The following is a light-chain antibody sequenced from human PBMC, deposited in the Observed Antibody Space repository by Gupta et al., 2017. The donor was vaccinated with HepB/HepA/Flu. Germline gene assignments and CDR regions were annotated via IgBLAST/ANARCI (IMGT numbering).Light chain of an antibody. CDR1: FSNIGRNN. CDR2: SNN. CDR3: AAWHDSPIGYV. J-gene: IGLJ1*01. V-gene: IGLV1-44*01. Sequence: QSALTQLPSASATPGQRVTISWSGSFSNIGRNNVNWYQQLPGTAPKLLIYSNNQRPSGVPDRFSGSKSGTSATLAISGLQSEDEADYYCAAWHDSPIGYVFGTGTKVTVL.